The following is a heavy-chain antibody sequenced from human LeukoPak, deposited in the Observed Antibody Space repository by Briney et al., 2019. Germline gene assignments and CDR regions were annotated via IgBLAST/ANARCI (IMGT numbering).Heavy chain of an antibody. CDR2: ISYDGSNK. J-gene: IGHJ4*02. CDR1: GFTFSSYA. Sequence: TGGSLRLSCAASGFTFSSYAMHWVRQAPGKGLEWVAVISYDGSNKYYADSVKGRFTISRDNSKNTLYLQMNSLRAEDTAVYYCAKDSKTYSGSYGVDYWGQGTLVTVSS. D-gene: IGHD1-26*01. CDR3: AKDSKTYSGSYGVDY. V-gene: IGHV3-30-3*01.